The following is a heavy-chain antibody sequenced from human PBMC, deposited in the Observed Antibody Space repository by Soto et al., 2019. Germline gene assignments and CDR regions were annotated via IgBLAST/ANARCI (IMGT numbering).Heavy chain of an antibody. CDR3: IYSSSSADAFDI. CDR2: MNPNSGNT. CDR1: GYTFTSYD. V-gene: IGHV1-8*01. J-gene: IGHJ3*02. Sequence: ASVKVSWKASGYTFTSYDINWVRQATGQGLEWMGWMNPNSGNTGYAQKFQGRVTMTRNTSISTAYMELSSLRSEDTAVYYCIYSSSSADAFDIWGQGTMVTVSS. D-gene: IGHD6-6*01.